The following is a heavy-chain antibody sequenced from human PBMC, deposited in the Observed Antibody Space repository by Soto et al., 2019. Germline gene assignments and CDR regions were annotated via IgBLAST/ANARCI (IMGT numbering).Heavy chain of an antibody. Sequence: EVKLLESGGGLVPPGGSLRLSCAASGFTFSSYAMSWVCQAPGKGLAWISRISSSGGSTHSADSVKGRFTISRDNSKNTLYLQMNSLRAEDTAIYYCAKDAYCTGDSCSPAWGQGTLVTVSS. CDR2: ISSSGGST. V-gene: IGHV3-23*01. J-gene: IGHJ5*02. CDR3: AKDAYCTGDSCSPA. D-gene: IGHD2-15*01. CDR1: GFTFSSYA.